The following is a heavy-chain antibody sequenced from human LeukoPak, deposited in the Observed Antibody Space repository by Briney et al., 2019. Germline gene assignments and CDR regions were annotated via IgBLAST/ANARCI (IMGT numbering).Heavy chain of an antibody. J-gene: IGHJ4*02. V-gene: IGHV3-21*01. Sequence: GGSLRLSCAASGFTFSSYSMNWVRQAPEKGLEWVSSISSSSSYIYYADSVKGRFTISRDNAKNSLYLQMNSLRAEDTAVYYCAREKVPAELDYWGQGTLVTVSS. CDR3: AREKVPAELDY. CDR1: GFTFSSYS. D-gene: IGHD2-2*01. CDR2: ISSSSSYI.